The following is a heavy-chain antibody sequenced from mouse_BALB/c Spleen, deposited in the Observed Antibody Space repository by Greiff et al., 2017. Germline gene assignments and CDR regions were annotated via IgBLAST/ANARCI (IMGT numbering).Heavy chain of an antibody. CDR2: ISSGSSTI. J-gene: IGHJ2*01. CDR3: ARWRDYGYFDY. V-gene: IGHV5-17*02. D-gene: IGHD2-4*01. Sequence: EVHLVESGGGLVQPGGSRKLSCAASGFTFSSFGMHWVRQAPEKGLEWVAYISSGSSTIYYADTVKGRFTISRDNPKNTLFLQMTSLRSEDTAMYYCARWRDYGYFDYWGQGTTLTVSS. CDR1: GFTFSSFG.